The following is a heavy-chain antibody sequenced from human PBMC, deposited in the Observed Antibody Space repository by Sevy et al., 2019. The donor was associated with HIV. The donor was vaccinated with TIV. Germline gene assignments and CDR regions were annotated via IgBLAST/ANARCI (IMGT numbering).Heavy chain of an antibody. D-gene: IGHD3-22*01. CDR1: GVSISNGGNY. V-gene: IGHV4-31*03. CDR2: IFYSGAT. Sequence: SESLSLTCSVSGVSISNGGNYWAWVRQHPGKGLEWIGSIFYSGATFDNASLEGRLSISVDTSENLLSLRLSSVTAADTAVYFCARIFRAPYYYNTGGYYRNWGQGTQVTVSS. CDR3: ARIFRAPYYYNTGGYYRN. J-gene: IGHJ4*02.